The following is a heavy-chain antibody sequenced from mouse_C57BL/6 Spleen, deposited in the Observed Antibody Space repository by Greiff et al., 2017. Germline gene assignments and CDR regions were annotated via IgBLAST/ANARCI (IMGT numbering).Heavy chain of an antibody. Sequence: EVQLVESGGGLVKPGGSLKLSCAASGFTFSDYGMHWVRQAPEKGLEWVAYISSGSSTLYYADTVKGRFTISRDNAKNTLFLQMTSLRSEDTAMYYCASPYLYYGSSYAMDYWGQGTSGTVSS. CDR2: ISSGSSTL. CDR3: ASPYLYYGSSYAMDY. D-gene: IGHD1-1*01. J-gene: IGHJ4*01. CDR1: GFTFSDYG. V-gene: IGHV5-17*01.